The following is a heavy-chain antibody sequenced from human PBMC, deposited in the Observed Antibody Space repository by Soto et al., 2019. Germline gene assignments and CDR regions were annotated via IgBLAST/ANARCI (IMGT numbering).Heavy chain of an antibody. Sequence: EVQLVESGGGLVQPGGSLKLSCAASGFTFSGSAMHWVRQASGKGLEWVGRIRSKANSYATAYAESVKGRFTISRDDSKNTAYLQLNSLKTEDTAVYYCTRQHVEMATYGLFDPWGQGTLVTVSS. J-gene: IGHJ5*02. CDR2: IRSKANSYAT. D-gene: IGHD5-12*01. CDR3: TRQHVEMATYGLFDP. V-gene: IGHV3-73*02. CDR1: GFTFSGSA.